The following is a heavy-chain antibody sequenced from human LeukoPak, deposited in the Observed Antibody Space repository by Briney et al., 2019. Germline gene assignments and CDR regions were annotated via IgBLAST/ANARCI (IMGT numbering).Heavy chain of an antibody. CDR1: GGSISSNSYY. Sequence: SETLSLTCAVSGGSISSNSYYWGWIRQPPGKGLEWIGSIYYSGSTYYNPSLKSRVTISVDTSKNQFSLKLSSVTAADTAVYYCARGRYDFWSGYYTFDYWGQGTLVTVSS. J-gene: IGHJ4*02. CDR2: IYYSGST. CDR3: ARGRYDFWSGYYTFDY. D-gene: IGHD3-3*01. V-gene: IGHV4-39*01.